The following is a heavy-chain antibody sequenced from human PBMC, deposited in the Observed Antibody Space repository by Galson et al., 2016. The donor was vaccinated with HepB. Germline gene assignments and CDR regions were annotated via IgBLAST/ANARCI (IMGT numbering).Heavy chain of an antibody. Sequence: SLRLSCAASGFTFDDYVMYWVRQVPGKGLEWVASMTWNGGGIGYADSVKGRFSISRDNAKSVLFWEMNSLTAEDTARYYCAKDMAASTWGSIYYGMDVWGQGTTVTVSS. J-gene: IGHJ6*02. CDR2: MTWNGGGI. CDR1: GFTFDDYV. D-gene: IGHD2-2*01. V-gene: IGHV3-9*01. CDR3: AKDMAASTWGSIYYGMDV.